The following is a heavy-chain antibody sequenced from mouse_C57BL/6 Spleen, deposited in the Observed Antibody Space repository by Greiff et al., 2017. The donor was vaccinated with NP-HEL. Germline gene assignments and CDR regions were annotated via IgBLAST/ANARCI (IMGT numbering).Heavy chain of an antibody. D-gene: IGHD2-1*01. CDR1: GFTFTDYY. Sequence: EVKVVESGGGLVQPGGSLSLSCAASGFTFTDYYMSWVRQPPGKALEWMGFISNRANGYTTEYSSTVKDRCTISRDNSQSLLYLQMNALSAEDSATYYCASLYGNPFDFDYWGQGTTLTVSS. CDR2: ISNRANGYTT. CDR3: ASLYGNPFDFDY. V-gene: IGHV7-3*01. J-gene: IGHJ2*01.